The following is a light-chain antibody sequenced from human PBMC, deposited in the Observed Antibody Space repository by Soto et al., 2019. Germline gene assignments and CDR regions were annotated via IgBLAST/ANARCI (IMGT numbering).Light chain of an antibody. CDR1: SGHSNYA. CDR3: QTWGTGIRV. CDR2: LNSDGSH. Sequence: QPVLTQSPSASASLGASVKFTCTLSSGHSNYAIAWHQQRPERGPRYLMKLNSDGSHSKGDGVPDRFSGSSSGAERYLTISSLQSEDEADYYCQTWGTGIRVFGGGTKLTVL. V-gene: IGLV4-69*01. J-gene: IGLJ3*02.